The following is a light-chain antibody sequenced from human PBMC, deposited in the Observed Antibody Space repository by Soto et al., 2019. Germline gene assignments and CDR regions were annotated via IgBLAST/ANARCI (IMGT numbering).Light chain of an antibody. CDR2: SNN. CDR1: SSNIGSNT. V-gene: IGLV1-44*01. Sequence: QSVLTQPPSASGTPGQRVTISCSGSSSNIGSNTVNWYQQLPGTAPKLLIYSNNQRPSVVPDRFSGSKSGTSASLAISGLQSEDEAYYYCAAWDDSLNCYVFGTGTKLTVL. J-gene: IGLJ1*01. CDR3: AAWDDSLNCYV.